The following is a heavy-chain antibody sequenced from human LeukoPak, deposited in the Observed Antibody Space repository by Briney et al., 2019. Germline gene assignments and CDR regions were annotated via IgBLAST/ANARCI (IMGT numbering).Heavy chain of an antibody. J-gene: IGHJ4*02. V-gene: IGHV1-3*01. Sequence: RASVKVSCKASGYTFTSYAMHWVRQAPGQRLEWMGWINAGNGNTKYSQKFQGRVTITRDTSASTAYMELSSLRSEDTAVYYCAREGVQGYYFDYWGQGTLVTVSS. CDR2: INAGNGNT. CDR3: AREGVQGYYFDY. CDR1: GYTFTSYA.